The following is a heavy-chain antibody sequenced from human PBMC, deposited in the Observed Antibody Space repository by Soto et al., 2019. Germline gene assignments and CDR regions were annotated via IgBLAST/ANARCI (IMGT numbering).Heavy chain of an antibody. Sequence: GGSLRLSCVVSGFTFSTYWMSWVRQAPGKGLEWVSSISSSAATIYYADSVRGRFAISRDNANNSLFLQMSSLRAEDTAVYYCAREIGQVWPLYGLDVWGLGTTVTVSS. D-gene: IGHD3-16*01. CDR2: ISSSAATI. CDR1: GFTFSTYW. V-gene: IGHV3-48*04. CDR3: AREIGQVWPLYGLDV. J-gene: IGHJ6*02.